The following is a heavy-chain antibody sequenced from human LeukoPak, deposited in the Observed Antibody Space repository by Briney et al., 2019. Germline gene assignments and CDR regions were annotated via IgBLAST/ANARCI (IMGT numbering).Heavy chain of an antibody. V-gene: IGHV4-34*01. CDR2: INHSGST. D-gene: IGHD6-13*01. CDR3: AREVPTSSSWYWFDP. J-gene: IGHJ5*02. CDR1: GGSFSGYY. Sequence: SGTLSLTCAVYGGSFSGYYWSWIRQPPGKGLEWIGEINHSGSTNYNPSLKSRVTISVDTSKNQFSLKLSSVTAADTAVYYCAREVPTSSSWYWFDPWGQGTLVTVSS.